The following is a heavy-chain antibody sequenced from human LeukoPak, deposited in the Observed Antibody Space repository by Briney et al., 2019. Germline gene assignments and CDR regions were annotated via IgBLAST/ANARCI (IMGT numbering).Heavy chain of an antibody. CDR2: IIPIFGTA. CDR1: GGTFSSYA. CDR3: ARADYYDFWSGSRRQYYYYYGMDV. J-gene: IGHJ6*02. D-gene: IGHD3-3*01. V-gene: IGHV1-69*01. Sequence: ASVKVPCKASGGTFSSYAISWVRQAPGQGLEWMGGIIPIFGTANYAQKFQGRVTITADESTSTAYMELSSLRSEDTAVYYCARADYYDFWSGSRRQYYYYYGMDVWGQGTTVTVSS.